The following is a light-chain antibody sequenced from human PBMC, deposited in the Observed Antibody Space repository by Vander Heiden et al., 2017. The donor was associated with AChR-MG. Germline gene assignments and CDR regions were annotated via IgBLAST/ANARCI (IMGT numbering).Light chain of an antibody. V-gene: IGKV3-15*01. CDR3: QQYHNWPA. J-gene: IGKJ4*01. Sequence: EILMTQSPATLSVSPGERATLSCRASQSVSSNVAWYQQRPGQAPRLLMYGASTRATGIPARFSGSGSGTEFTLTISSLQSEDFAVYYCQQYHNWPAFGGGTKVEIK. CDR2: GAS. CDR1: QSVSSN.